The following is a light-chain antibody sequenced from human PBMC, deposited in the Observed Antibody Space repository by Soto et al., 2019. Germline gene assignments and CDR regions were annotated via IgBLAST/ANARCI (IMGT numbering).Light chain of an antibody. CDR3: SSYKTSYTLV. CDR2: DVS. V-gene: IGLV2-14*01. CDR1: NSDVGGYDY. Sequence: QSVLTQPASVSGSPGQSITISCTGANSDVGGYDYVSWYQQYPGKAPKLMIYDVSNRPSGISNRFSGSKSGNTASLTISGLQAEDEADYYCSSYKTSYTLVFGGGTKVTVL. J-gene: IGLJ2*01.